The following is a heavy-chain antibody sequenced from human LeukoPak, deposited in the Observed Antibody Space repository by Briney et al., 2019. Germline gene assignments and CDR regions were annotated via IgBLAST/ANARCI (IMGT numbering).Heavy chain of an antibody. Sequence: PGGSLRLSCAVSGFSFSNFWMSWVRPAPGRGLEWVANIHPEGNEKYHVESVKGRFTISRDNTKNLLFLQMNGLRVEDTAVYYCATGDDSSGDHWGQGTLVTVSS. CDR2: IHPEGNEK. CDR3: ATGDDSSGDH. CDR1: GFSFSNFW. J-gene: IGHJ4*02. V-gene: IGHV3-7*01. D-gene: IGHD3-16*01.